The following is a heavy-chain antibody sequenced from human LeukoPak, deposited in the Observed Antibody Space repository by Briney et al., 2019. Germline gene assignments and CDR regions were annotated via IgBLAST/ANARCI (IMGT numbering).Heavy chain of an antibody. D-gene: IGHD6-19*01. J-gene: IGHJ4*02. CDR2: ISYDGSNK. CDR3: ARALSNSGWYSGDVDY. Sequence: PGGSLRLSCAASGFTFSSYAMHWVRQAPGKGLEWVAVISYDGSNKYYADSVKGRFTISRDNSKTTLFLQMNSLRAEDTAMYYCARALSNSGWYSGDVDYWGQGTLVTVSS. V-gene: IGHV3-30-3*01. CDR1: GFTFSSYA.